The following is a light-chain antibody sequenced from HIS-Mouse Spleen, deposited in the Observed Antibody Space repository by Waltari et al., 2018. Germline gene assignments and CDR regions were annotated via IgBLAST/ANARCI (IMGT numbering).Light chain of an antibody. Sequence: SYELTQPPSVSVSPGQTARITCSGDALPTEYAYWYQQKSGQAPVPVIYEDSKRPSGIPERFSGSSSGTMATLTISGAQVEDEADYYCYSTDSSGNHRVFGGGTKLTVL. CDR2: EDS. CDR1: ALPTEY. J-gene: IGLJ2*01. V-gene: IGLV3-10*01. CDR3: YSTDSSGNHRV.